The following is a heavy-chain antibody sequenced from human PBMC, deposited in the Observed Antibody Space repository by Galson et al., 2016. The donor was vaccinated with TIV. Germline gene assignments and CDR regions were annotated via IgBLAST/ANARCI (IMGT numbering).Heavy chain of an antibody. CDR3: VVSASSYMQLDY. CDR1: GRTVTNRY. J-gene: IGHJ4*02. D-gene: IGHD1-26*01. CDR2: IGPFNRKT. V-gene: IGHV1-45*02. Sequence: SVKVSCKASGRTVTNRYLHWVRRAPGQALEWVGWIGPFNRKTNYAQKFQGRVTISRDRSFTSASMELSSLRSEDTGVYYCVVSASSYMQLDYWGQGTLVTVSS.